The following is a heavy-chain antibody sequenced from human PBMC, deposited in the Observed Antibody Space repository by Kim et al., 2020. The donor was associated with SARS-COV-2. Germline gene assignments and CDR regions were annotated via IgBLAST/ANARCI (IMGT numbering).Heavy chain of an antibody. J-gene: IGHJ4*02. Sequence: SETLSLTCAVYGGSFSGYDWSWIRQPPGKGLEWIGEINDNGGSNYNPSLRSRVTLSIDTFMNQFSLKLSSVTAADTAVYYCARYVPNGYCGPNSCHALDYWGQGALVTVSS. CDR3: ARYVPNGYCGPNSCHALDY. D-gene: IGHD2-21*01. CDR2: INDNGGS. CDR1: GGSFSGYD. V-gene: IGHV4-34*01.